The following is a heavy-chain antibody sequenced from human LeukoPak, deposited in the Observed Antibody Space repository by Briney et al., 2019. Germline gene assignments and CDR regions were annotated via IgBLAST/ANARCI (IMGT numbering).Heavy chain of an antibody. V-gene: IGHV3-30*02. CDR1: GFSFSNYA. D-gene: IGHD2-2*03. CDR2: IRYDGSNK. CDR3: AKDGGYCSSTSCHYYYYMDV. Sequence: PGGSLRLSCAASGFSFSNYAMTWVRQAPGKGLEWVAFIRYDGSNKYYADSVKGRFTISRDNSKNTLYLQMDSLRAEDTAVYYCAKDGGYCSSTSCHYYYYMDVWGKGTTVTVSS. J-gene: IGHJ6*03.